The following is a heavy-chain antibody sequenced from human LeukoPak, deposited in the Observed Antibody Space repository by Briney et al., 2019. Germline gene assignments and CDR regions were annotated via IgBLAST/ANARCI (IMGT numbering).Heavy chain of an antibody. CDR2: IYYSGST. CDR1: GGSISSGDYY. V-gene: IGHV4-30-4*08. CDR3: ARGRDIVATVAAFDI. Sequence: SETLSLTCTVSGGSISSGDYYWSWIRQPPGKGLEWIGYIYYSGSTYYNPSLKSRVTISVDTSKNQFSLKLSSVTAADTAVYYCARGRDIVATVAAFDIWGQGTMVTVSS. D-gene: IGHD5-12*01. J-gene: IGHJ3*02.